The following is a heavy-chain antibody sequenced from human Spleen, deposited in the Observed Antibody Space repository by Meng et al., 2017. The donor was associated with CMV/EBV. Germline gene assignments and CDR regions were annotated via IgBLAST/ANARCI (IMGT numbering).Heavy chain of an antibody. CDR3: ARAKVGSRIGGYYYGVDV. V-gene: IGHV3-11*01. Sequence: GESLKISCAASGFRFSDYYMSWIRQAPGKGLEWVSYISSSGGTKYYADSVRGRFTNSRDNAKNSLYLQLNSLRAEDTAVYYCARAKVGSRIGGYYYGVDVWGQGTTVTVS. J-gene: IGHJ6*02. CDR2: ISSSGGTK. CDR1: GFRFSDYY. D-gene: IGHD1-26*01.